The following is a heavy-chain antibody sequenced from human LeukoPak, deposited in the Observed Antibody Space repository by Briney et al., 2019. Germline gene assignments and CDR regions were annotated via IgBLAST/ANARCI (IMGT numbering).Heavy chain of an antibody. V-gene: IGHV3-7*01. D-gene: IGHD2-8*01. CDR1: GFTFSTYW. Sequence: GGSLRLSCVASGFTFSTYWMTWVRQAPGKGLEWVANIKQDGSEKYYVDSVKGRFTISRDNAKNSLYLQMNSLRAEDTAVYYCAKGGYALYWGQGTLVTVSS. CDR3: AKGGYALY. CDR2: IKQDGSEK. J-gene: IGHJ4*02.